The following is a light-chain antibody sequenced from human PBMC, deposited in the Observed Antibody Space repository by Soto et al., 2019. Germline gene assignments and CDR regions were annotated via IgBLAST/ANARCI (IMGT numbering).Light chain of an antibody. Sequence: QSVLTQPASVSGSPGQSITISCTGTSSDVGGYKYVSWYRQHPAKAPKLMIFEVSNRPSGISNRFSGSKSGNTASLTISGLQAEDEADYYCSSYTSSSTLVFGGGTKVTVL. CDR3: SSYTSSSTLV. V-gene: IGLV2-14*01. CDR1: SSDVGGYKY. CDR2: EVS. J-gene: IGLJ2*01.